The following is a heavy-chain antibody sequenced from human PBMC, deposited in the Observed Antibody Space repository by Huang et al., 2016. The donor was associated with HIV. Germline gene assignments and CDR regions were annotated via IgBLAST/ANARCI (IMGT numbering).Heavy chain of an antibody. CDR3: ARGGRIAARNYYGMDV. CDR2: IIHDRSA. J-gene: IGHJ6*02. V-gene: IGHV4-34*01. CDR1: GGSFSLYS. Sequence: QVRLHQWGAGLLKPSETLSLTCAVYGGSFSLYSWNWIRQPPGKGLQWIGEIIHDRSANYVPSLKRRLIMSVDTSKNQFSLILTSLTVGDSAVYYCARGGRIAARNYYGMDVWGQGTTVTVSS. D-gene: IGHD6-6*01.